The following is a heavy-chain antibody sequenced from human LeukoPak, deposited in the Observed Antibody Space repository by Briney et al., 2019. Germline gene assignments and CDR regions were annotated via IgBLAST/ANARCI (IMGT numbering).Heavy chain of an antibody. CDR2: ISSSSSTI. J-gene: IGHJ4*02. Sequence: GGSLRLSCAASGFTLSSYGMNWVRQAPGKGLEWVSYISSSSSTIYYADSVKGRFTISRDNAKNSLYLQMNSLRAEDTAVYYCARSITMIVVVPFDYWGQGTLVTVSS. CDR3: ARSITMIVVVPFDY. D-gene: IGHD3-22*01. CDR1: GFTLSSYG. V-gene: IGHV3-48*01.